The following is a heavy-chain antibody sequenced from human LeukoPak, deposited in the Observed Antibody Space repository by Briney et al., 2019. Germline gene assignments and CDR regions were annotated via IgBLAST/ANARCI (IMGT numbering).Heavy chain of an antibody. CDR1: GFTFSSFA. J-gene: IGHJ4*02. CDR2: ISSNGGDT. V-gene: IGHV3-64D*09. Sequence: GGSLRLSCSASGFTFSSFAMHWVRQAPGKGLEYVSGISSNGGDTYYADSVKGRFTISRDNSKNTLYPQMSSLRAEDTAVYYCVKGGYTSSWANDYWGQGTLVTVSS. CDR3: VKGGYTSSWANDY. D-gene: IGHD6-13*01.